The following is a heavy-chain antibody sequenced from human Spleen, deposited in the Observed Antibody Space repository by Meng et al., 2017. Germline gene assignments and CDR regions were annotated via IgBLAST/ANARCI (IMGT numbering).Heavy chain of an antibody. CDR3: ARVLAMVFDY. CDR1: GFIVSSNY. D-gene: IGHD2-8*01. V-gene: IGHV3-53*01. CDR2: IYTGGST. Sequence: GESLKISCAASGFIVSSNYMTWVRQAPGKGLEFISIIYTGGSTSYSDSVRGRFTISSDTSKNTLYLQMNDLRVEDTAVYYCARVLAMVFDYWGQGMLVTVSS. J-gene: IGHJ4*02.